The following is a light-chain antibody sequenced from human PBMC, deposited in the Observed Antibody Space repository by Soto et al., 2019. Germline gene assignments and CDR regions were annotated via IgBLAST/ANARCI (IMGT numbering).Light chain of an antibody. CDR3: QQYDSISPWT. Sequence: ETVLTQSPDIMYLSPGERATLSCRASRTVGRSYLAWYQQKPGQAPRLLIFGTSTRATGIPDRFSGGGSGTDFTLTIRRLDPEDYAVYFCQQYDSISPWTFGQGTRVEV. J-gene: IGKJ1*01. CDR1: RTVGRSY. CDR2: GTS. V-gene: IGKV3-20*01.